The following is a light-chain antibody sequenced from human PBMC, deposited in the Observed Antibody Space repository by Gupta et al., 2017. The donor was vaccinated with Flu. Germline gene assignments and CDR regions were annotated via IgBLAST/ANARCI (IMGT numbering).Light chain of an antibody. CDR3: QQTDATPRN. CDR1: QNINSY. Sequence: DIQMTQSPSSLSASVQDRVTITCRASQNINSYLNWYQHNAGKAPKLLIYAASTSHSGLPSRFSGSGFGADFTLTITVLQPEDFATYYSQQTDATPRNFGRGTELEIK. J-gene: IGKJ2*01. V-gene: IGKV1-39*01. CDR2: AAS.